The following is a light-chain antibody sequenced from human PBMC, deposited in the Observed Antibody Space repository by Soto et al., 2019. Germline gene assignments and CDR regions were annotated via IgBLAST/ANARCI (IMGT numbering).Light chain of an antibody. J-gene: IGLJ1*01. V-gene: IGLV2-11*01. CDR1: SSDVGGYNY. CDR2: AVS. Sequence: QSVLTQPRSVSGSPGQSVTISCTGTSSDVGGYNYVSWYQQHPGKAPKLMIYAVSKRPSGVSDRFSGSKSGNTASLTISGLQAEDEADYYCCSYAGSYTYVFGTGTKVTVL. CDR3: CSYAGSYTYV.